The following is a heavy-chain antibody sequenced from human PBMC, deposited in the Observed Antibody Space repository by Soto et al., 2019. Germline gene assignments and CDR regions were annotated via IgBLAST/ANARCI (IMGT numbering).Heavy chain of an antibody. CDR1: GFTFRSYA. CDR2: ISGGGGST. J-gene: IGHJ1*01. V-gene: IGHV3-23*01. D-gene: IGHD3-22*01. Sequence: GGSLRLSCAASGFTFRSYAMSWFRQAPGKGLEWVSAISGGGGSTYYADSVKGRFTISRDNSKNTLYLQMNSLRAEDTAVYYCAKDTYYDSSGNFQHWGQGTLVTVSS. CDR3: AKDTYYDSSGNFQH.